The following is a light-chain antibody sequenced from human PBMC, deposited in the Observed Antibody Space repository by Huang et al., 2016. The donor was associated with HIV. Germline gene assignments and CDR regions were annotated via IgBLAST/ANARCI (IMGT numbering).Light chain of an antibody. V-gene: IGKV3-11*01. Sequence: EIVLTQSPATLSLSPGGRATLSCRASQNISSFLAWYTQGAGQAPRLLVYGSSNRATCIPARFSCSGSGPVFSLTINNLEPGDFAVYYCQQRFTFGPGTKVDIK. CDR3: QQRFT. CDR1: QNISSF. J-gene: IGKJ3*01. CDR2: GSS.